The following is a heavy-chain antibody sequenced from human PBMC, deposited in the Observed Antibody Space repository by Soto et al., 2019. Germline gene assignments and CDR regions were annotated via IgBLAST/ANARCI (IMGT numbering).Heavy chain of an antibody. J-gene: IGHJ1*01. Sequence: SETLSLTCTVSDGSLSPNYWSWIRQPPGKGLEWIGYIYFAGTTTYNPSLQSRVSISLDTSKNEVSLKLTTVTAADTAVYFCARLGAYYQAMDSWGQGTLVTVSS. CDR3: ARLGAYYQAMDS. CDR1: DGSLSPNY. D-gene: IGHD3-22*01. V-gene: IGHV4-59*08. CDR2: IYFAGTT.